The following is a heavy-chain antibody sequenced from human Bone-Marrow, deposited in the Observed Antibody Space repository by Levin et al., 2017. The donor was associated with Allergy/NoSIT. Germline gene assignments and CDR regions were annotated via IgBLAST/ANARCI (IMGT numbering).Heavy chain of an antibody. J-gene: IGHJ5*02. Sequence: SETLSLTCTVSGGSISSGDYYWSWIRQPPGKGLEWIGYIYYSGSTYYNPSLKSRVTISVDTSKNQFSLKLSSVTAADTAVYYCARVGGYSYGYRVGGWFDPWGQGTLVTVSS. D-gene: IGHD5-18*01. CDR2: IYYSGST. V-gene: IGHV4-30-4*01. CDR1: GGSISSGDYY. CDR3: ARVGGYSYGYRVGGWFDP.